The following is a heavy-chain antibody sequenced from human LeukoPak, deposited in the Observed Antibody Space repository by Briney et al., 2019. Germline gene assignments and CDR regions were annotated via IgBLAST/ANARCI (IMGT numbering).Heavy chain of an antibody. Sequence: GASVKVSFKVSGYSLSEMSIHWVRLAPGKGLEGVANFDREDGERTYAQKFQGRATMTEDTSTDTTYLEMSSLTSEDTAIYYCASDYSVHWGQGTLVTVSA. CDR3: ASDYSVH. V-gene: IGHV1-24*01. J-gene: IGHJ4*02. CDR2: FDREDGER. CDR1: GYSLSEMS. D-gene: IGHD2-15*01.